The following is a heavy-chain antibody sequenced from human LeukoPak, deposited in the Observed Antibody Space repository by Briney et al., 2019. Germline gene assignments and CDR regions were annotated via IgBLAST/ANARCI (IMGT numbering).Heavy chain of an antibody. J-gene: IGHJ6*02. CDR2: IYYSGST. V-gene: IGHV4-59*01. CDR3: ARIKDYYYGMGV. Sequence: PSETLSLTCTVSGGSISSYYWSWIRQPPGKGLEWIGYIYYSGSTNYNPSLKSRVTISVDTSKNQFSLKLSSVTAADTAVYYCARIKDYYYGMGVWGQGTTVTVSS. CDR1: GGSISSYY.